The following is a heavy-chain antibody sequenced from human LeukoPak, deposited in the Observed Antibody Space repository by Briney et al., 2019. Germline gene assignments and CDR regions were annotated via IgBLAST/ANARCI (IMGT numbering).Heavy chain of an antibody. CDR3: AKDPKTYSGRYYFDY. D-gene: IGHD1-26*01. Sequence: GGSLRLSCAASGFTFSDYYMTWIRQAPGKGLEWVSYISSSGITIYYADSVKGRFTISRDNAKNSLYLQMNSLRAEDTAVYYCAKDPKTYSGRYYFDYWGQGTLVTVSS. J-gene: IGHJ4*02. V-gene: IGHV3-11*04. CDR2: ISSSGITI. CDR1: GFTFSDYY.